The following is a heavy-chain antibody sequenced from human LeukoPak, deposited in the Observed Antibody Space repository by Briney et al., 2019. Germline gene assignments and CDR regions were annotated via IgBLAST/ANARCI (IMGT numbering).Heavy chain of an antibody. J-gene: IGHJ5*02. D-gene: IGHD6-6*01. V-gene: IGHV3-7*01. Sequence: GGSLRLSCAASGFTFSSYWMSWVRQAPGKGLEWVANIKQDGSEKYYVDSVKGRFTISRDNAKNSLYLQMNGLRAEDTAVYYCARERYSSSYNWFDPWGQGTLVTVSS. CDR3: ARERYSSSYNWFDP. CDR1: GFTFSSYW. CDR2: IKQDGSEK.